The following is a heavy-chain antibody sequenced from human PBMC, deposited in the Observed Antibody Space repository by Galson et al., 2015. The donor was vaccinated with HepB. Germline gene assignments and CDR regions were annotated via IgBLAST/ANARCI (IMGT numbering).Heavy chain of an antibody. CDR2: ISPLFDTP. D-gene: IGHD3-22*01. Sequence: SVKVSCKASGGTFNIYTFSWVRPAPGQGLEWMGRISPLFDTPNYAQNFQGRVTITADKYTSTVYLELRNLSSEDTAVYYCARDTTFYDGSGYPHYYYYGMGVWGQGTKVTVSS. CDR1: GGTFNIYT. J-gene: IGHJ6*02. V-gene: IGHV1-69*08. CDR3: ARDTTFYDGSGYPHYYYYGMGV.